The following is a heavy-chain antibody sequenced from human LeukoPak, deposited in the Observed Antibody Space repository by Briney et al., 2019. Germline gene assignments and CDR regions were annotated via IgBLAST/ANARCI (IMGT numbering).Heavy chain of an antibody. Sequence: ASVKVSCKASGYTFTSYDINWVRQATGQGLEWMGWMNPNSGNTGYAQKFQGRVTITRNTSISTAYMELSSLRSEDTAVYYCARGGSVIRGYYYYMDVWGKGTTVTVSS. J-gene: IGHJ6*03. V-gene: IGHV1-8*03. CDR3: ARGGSVIRGYYYYMDV. CDR2: MNPNSGNT. CDR1: GYTFTSYD. D-gene: IGHD3-22*01.